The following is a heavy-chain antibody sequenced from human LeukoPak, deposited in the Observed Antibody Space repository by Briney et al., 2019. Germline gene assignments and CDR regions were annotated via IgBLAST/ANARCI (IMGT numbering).Heavy chain of an antibody. CDR3: ARDYKYYCDSSGYYYGMDV. J-gene: IGHJ6*02. CDR1: GGSISSGGYY. V-gene: IGHV4-31*03. CDR2: IYYSGST. Sequence: PSETLSLTCTVSGGSISSGGYYWSWIRQHPGKGLEWIGYIYYSGSTYYNPSLKSRVTISVDTSKNQFSLKLSSVTAADTAVYYCARDYKYYCDSSGYYYGMDVWGQGTTVTVSS. D-gene: IGHD3-22*01.